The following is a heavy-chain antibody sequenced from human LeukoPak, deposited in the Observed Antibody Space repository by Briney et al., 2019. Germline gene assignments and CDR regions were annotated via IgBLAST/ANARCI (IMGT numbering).Heavy chain of an antibody. CDR3: ARGVREWFGESPYYFDY. CDR1: GYSFTSYW. CDR2: IYPGDFDT. Sequence: GESLKISCKGSGYSFTSYWIGWVRQMPGKGLEWMGIIYPGDFDTRYSPSFQGQVTISADKSISTAYLQWSSLKASDTAMYYCARGVREWFGESPYYFDYWGQGTLVTVSS. D-gene: IGHD3-10*01. V-gene: IGHV5-51*01. J-gene: IGHJ4*02.